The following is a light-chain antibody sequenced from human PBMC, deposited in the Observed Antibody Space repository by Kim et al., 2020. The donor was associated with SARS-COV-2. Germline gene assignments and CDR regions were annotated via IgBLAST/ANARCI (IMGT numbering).Light chain of an antibody. CDR3: QQSNDWPPLT. V-gene: IGKV3-15*01. Sequence: SPGKRATLSGRASQTINDKVVWDQQKPGQAPRLLIYDATTRATGVPARFIGSGSETDFTLTISSLQSEDFAVYYCQQSNDWPPLTFGQGSKVDIK. CDR1: QTINDK. CDR2: DAT. J-gene: IGKJ1*01.